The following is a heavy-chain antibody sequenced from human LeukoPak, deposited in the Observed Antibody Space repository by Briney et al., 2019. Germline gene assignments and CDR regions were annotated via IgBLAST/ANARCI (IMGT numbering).Heavy chain of an antibody. CDR2: IYYSGST. V-gene: IGHV4-39*07. D-gene: IGHD3-22*01. Sequence: SETLSLTCTVSGGSISSSSYYWGWIRQPPGKGLEWIGSIYYSGSTYYNPSLKSRVTISVDTSKNQFSLKLSSVTAADTAVYYCARVTMTEDHDAFDIWGQGTMVTVSS. J-gene: IGHJ3*02. CDR1: GGSISSSSYY. CDR3: ARVTMTEDHDAFDI.